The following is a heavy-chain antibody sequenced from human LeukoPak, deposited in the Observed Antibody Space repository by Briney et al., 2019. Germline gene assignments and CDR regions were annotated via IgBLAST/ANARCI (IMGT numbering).Heavy chain of an antibody. CDR2: ISGSGDST. CDR3: AKSHGYSYGFDY. V-gene: IGHV3-23*01. Sequence: GGSLRLSCAASGFTFSNYAMRWARQAPGKGLEWVSGISGSGDSTYYADSVKGRFTISRDNSKNTLYLQMNSLRAEDTAVYYCAKSHGYSYGFDYWGQGTLVTVSS. J-gene: IGHJ4*02. CDR1: GFTFSNYA. D-gene: IGHD5-18*01.